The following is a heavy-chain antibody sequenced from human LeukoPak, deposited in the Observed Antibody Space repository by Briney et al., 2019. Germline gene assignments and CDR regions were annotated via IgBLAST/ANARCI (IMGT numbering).Heavy chain of an antibody. CDR2: NCDSGRTI. CDR3: ARDRLGDYDHSGYYDK. J-gene: IGHJ4*02. CDR1: GFTFSDYY. D-gene: IGHD3-22*01. Sequence: GGSLRLSCAASGFTFSDYYMSWIRQAPGKGLEGVSYNCDSGRTIYYADSVKGRLTISRDNAKNSVYLQMNNLRAEDTAVYYCARDRLGDYDHSGYYDKWGQGTLVTVSS. V-gene: IGHV3-11*01.